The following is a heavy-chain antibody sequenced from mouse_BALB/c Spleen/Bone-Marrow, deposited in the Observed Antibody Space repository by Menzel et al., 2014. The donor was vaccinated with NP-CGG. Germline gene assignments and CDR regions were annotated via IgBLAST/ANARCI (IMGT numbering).Heavy chain of an antibody. V-gene: IGHV4-1*02. J-gene: IGHJ2*01. CDR3: ARPDYYGYLNY. CDR1: AVDFSRYW. D-gene: IGHD1-1*01. Sequence: SAPAVDFSRYWMSWVRQAPGKGLEWIGEINPDSRTINYSPSLKDKFIISRDNAKNTLCLRLNKVRSEDTALYYCARPDYYGYLNYWGQGTTLTVSS. CDR2: INPDSRTI.